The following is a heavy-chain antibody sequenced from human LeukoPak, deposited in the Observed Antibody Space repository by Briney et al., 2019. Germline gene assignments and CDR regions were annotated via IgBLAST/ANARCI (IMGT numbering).Heavy chain of an antibody. D-gene: IGHD1-1*01. V-gene: IGHV4-38-2*02. CDR2: INHLGSA. CDR3: ARESRILLERLSIDY. CDR1: GYSITSTSF. Sequence: SETLSLTCSVSGYSITSTSFWAWIRQTPGKGLEWIGSINHLGSAYYNPSLESRVTISVDASKKQFSLKLTSVTAADTAMYYCARESRILLERLSIDYWGQGTLVTVSS. J-gene: IGHJ4*02.